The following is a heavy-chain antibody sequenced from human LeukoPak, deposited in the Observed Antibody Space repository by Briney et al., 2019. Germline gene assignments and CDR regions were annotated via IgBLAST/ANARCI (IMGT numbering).Heavy chain of an antibody. Sequence: GATVKISCKASGYTFTDYYMHWVQQAPGKGLEWMGRVDPEDGETIYAEKFQGRVTITADTSTDTAYMELSSLRSEDTAVYYCATGGGGYRDYYFDYWGQGTLVTVSS. CDR2: VDPEDGET. CDR1: GYTFTDYY. D-gene: IGHD5-18*01. J-gene: IGHJ4*02. CDR3: ATGGGGYRDYYFDY. V-gene: IGHV1-69-2*01.